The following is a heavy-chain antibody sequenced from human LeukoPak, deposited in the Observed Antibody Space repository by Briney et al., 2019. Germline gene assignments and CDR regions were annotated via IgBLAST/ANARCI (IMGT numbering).Heavy chain of an antibody. Sequence: SETLSLTCTVSGGSVYSGNFYWSWIRQPPGKELEWIGFIYYSGSTNYNPSLKSQVTISIDTSKNQFSLKLSSVTAADTAVYYCAASGYSTRWYYYDFWGQGTLVTVSS. CDR1: GGSVYSGNFY. CDR2: IYYSGST. J-gene: IGHJ4*02. D-gene: IGHD2-8*01. CDR3: AASGYSTRWYYYDF. V-gene: IGHV4-61*01.